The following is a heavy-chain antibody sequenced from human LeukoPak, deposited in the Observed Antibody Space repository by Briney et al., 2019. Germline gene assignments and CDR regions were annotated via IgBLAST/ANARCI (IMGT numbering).Heavy chain of an antibody. CDR3: AGLVGDQKVPYYFDY. J-gene: IGHJ4*02. V-gene: IGHV4-59*01. D-gene: IGHD2-8*02. CDR1: GVSISSYY. CDR2: IYYSGST. Sequence: PSETLSLTCTVSGVSISSYYWSWIRQPPGKGLEWIGYIYYSGSTNYNPSLKSRVTISVDTSKNQFSLKLSSVTAADTAVYYCAGLVGDQKVPYYFDYWGQGTLVTVSS.